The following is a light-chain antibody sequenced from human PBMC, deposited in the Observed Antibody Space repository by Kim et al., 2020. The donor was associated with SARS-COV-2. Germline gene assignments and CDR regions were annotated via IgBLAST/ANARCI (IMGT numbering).Light chain of an antibody. CDR1: KLGDKY. Sequence: SYELTQPPSVSVSPGQTVSITCSGDKLGDKYACWYQQKPGQSPVLVIYQDSKRPSGIPERFSGSNSGNTATLTISGTQAMDEADYYCQAWDSSTKVFGTGTKVTVL. CDR3: QAWDSSTKV. V-gene: IGLV3-1*01. CDR2: QDS. J-gene: IGLJ1*01.